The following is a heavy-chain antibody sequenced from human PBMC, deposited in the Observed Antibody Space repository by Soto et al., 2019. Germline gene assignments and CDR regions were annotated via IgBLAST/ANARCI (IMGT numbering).Heavy chain of an antibody. D-gene: IGHD3-10*01. V-gene: IGHV6-1*01. J-gene: IGHJ6*02. CDR3: ARESYGSGRDFYYYYPMDV. CDR1: GDSVSSNSAA. Sequence: SETLSLTCAISGDSVSSNSAAWNWIRQSPSRGLEWLGRTYYRSKWYNDYAVSVKSRITINPDTSKSQFSLQLNSVTPEDTAVYYCARESYGSGRDFYYYYPMDVWGQGTTVTVSS. CDR2: TYYRSKWYN.